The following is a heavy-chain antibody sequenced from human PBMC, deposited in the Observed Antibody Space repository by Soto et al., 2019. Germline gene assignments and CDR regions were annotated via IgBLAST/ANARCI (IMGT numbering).Heavy chain of an antibody. Sequence: EVQLGESGGDLVKPGGSLRLSCVASGFTFSHYNMNWVRQAPGKGLEWVSSISSSSTYISYADSMKGRFIISRDNAKNSLYLQLSSLRIADTSVYYWAREGRGTYFDYWGQRTLV. V-gene: IGHV3-21*03. D-gene: IGHD2-15*01. CDR1: GFTFSHYN. J-gene: IGHJ4*02. CDR2: ISSSSTYI. CDR3: AREGRGTYFDY.